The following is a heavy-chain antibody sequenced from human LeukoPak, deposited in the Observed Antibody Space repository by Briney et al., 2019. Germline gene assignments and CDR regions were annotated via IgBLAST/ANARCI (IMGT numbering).Heavy chain of an antibody. CDR1: EFTFSTYG. Sequence: GGSLRLSCAASEFTFSTYGMHWVRQAPGKGLEWVAVISYDGSYKFYADSVKGRFTISRDNSKSTLYLQMNSLRAEDTAVYYCAKDRYSGLNTIDYWGQGTLVTVSS. J-gene: IGHJ4*02. D-gene: IGHD6-13*01. CDR3: AKDRYSGLNTIDY. CDR2: ISYDGSYK. V-gene: IGHV3-30*18.